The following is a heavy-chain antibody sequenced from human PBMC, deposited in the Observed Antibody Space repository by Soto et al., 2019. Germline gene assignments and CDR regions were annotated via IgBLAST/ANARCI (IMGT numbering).Heavy chain of an antibody. D-gene: IGHD3-16*01. Sequence: QVQLVESGGGVVQPGRSLRLSCAASGFTFSSYGMHWVRQAPGKGLEWVAVIWYDGSNKYYADSVNGRFTISRDNSKNTLYLQMNSLRAEDTAVYYCARVMITFGGTKDAFDIWGQGTMVTVSS. V-gene: IGHV3-33*01. CDR2: IWYDGSNK. J-gene: IGHJ3*02. CDR3: ARVMITFGGTKDAFDI. CDR1: GFTFSSYG.